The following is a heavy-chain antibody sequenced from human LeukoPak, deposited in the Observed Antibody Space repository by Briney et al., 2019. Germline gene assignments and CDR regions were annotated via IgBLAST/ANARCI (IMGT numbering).Heavy chain of an antibody. CDR3: ARGARYCSSTSCPRHWLDP. CDR1: GYTFTGYY. D-gene: IGHD2-2*01. CDR2: INPNSGGT. Sequence: ASVKVSCKASGYTFTGYYMHWVRQAPGQGLEWMGWINPNSGGTNYAQKFQGRVTMTRDTSISTAYMELSRLRSDDTAVYYCARGARYCSSTSCPRHWLDPWGQGTLVTVSS. V-gene: IGHV1-2*02. J-gene: IGHJ5*02.